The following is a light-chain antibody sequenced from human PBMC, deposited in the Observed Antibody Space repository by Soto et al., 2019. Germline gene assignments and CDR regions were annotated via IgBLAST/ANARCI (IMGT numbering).Light chain of an antibody. Sequence: EIVLTQSPATLSLSPGERATLSCSASQSVSSYLAWYQPKPGQAPRLLIYDASNRATGIPARFSGSGSGTDFTLTISSLEPEDFAVYYCQQRSNWPPITFGQGTRLEIK. CDR1: QSVSSY. J-gene: IGKJ5*01. CDR2: DAS. CDR3: QQRSNWPPIT. V-gene: IGKV3-11*01.